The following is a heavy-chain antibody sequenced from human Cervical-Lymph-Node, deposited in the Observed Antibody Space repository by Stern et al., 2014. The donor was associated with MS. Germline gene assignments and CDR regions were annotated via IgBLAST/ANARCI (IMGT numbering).Heavy chain of an antibody. CDR3: ARGESSGYYYYYYGMDV. CDR1: GYTFTGYY. V-gene: IGHV1-2*04. Sequence: VQLLESGAEVKKPGASVKVSCKASGYTFTGYYMHWVRQAPGQGLEWMGWNNPNSGDTNYAQKFQGWVTMTRDTSISTAYMELSRLRSDDTAVYYCARGESSGYYYYYYGMDVWGQGTTVTVSS. D-gene: IGHD6-25*01. J-gene: IGHJ6*02. CDR2: NNPNSGDT.